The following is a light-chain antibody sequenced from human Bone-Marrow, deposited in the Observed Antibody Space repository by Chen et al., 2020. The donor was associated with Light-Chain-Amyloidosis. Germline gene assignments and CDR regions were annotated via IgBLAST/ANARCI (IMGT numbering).Light chain of an antibody. CDR2: EVT. Sequence: QSALTQPASVSGSPGQSITISCTGTSSNVGGLNLVSWYQQHPGKAPKLIFYEVTKRPSGVSNRFSAFKSGNTAFLTISGLQTEDEADYYCCSYAGDSTLLFGGGTKLTVL. V-gene: IGLV2-23*02. CDR1: SSNVGGLNL. J-gene: IGLJ2*01. CDR3: CSYAGDSTLL.